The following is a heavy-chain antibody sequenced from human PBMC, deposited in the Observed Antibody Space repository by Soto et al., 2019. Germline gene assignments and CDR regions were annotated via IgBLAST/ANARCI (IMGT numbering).Heavy chain of an antibody. CDR3: ARDVPTAMAPSFEY. J-gene: IGHJ4*02. CDR1: GFTFGSYG. D-gene: IGHD5-18*01. V-gene: IGHV3-33*01. Sequence: QTGGSLRLSCVASGFTFGSYGMHWVRQAPGKGLEWVAVIWYDGNNKNYADSVKGRFTISRDNYKNTLYLQINSPRAEATAVYYCARDVPTAMAPSFEYWGQGTPVTVSS. CDR2: IWYDGNNK.